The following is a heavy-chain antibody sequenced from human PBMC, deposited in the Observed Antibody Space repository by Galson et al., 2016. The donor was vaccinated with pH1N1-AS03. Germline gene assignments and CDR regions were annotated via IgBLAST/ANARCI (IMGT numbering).Heavy chain of an antibody. V-gene: IGHV1-69*06. D-gene: IGHD3-22*01. J-gene: IGHJ4*02. CDR2: ISPIFGTP. CDR1: GGTFRNFP. Sequence: SVKVSCKASGGTFRNFPISWVRQAPGQGLEWMGGISPIFGTPNYAERFQGRFAITADKSTNTAYMELSRLRPEDTAVYYCARATDFYVNSGYYYYFDDWAREPWSPSPQ. CDR3: ARATDFYVNSGYYYYFDD.